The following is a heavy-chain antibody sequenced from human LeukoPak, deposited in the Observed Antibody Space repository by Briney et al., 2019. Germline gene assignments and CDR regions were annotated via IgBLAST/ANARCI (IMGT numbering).Heavy chain of an antibody. CDR3: ATEPYDSSGIFDY. J-gene: IGHJ4*02. CDR2: FNPENGNT. Sequence: ASVKVSCKASGYSFVGYGITWVRQAPGQGLEWMGWFNPENGNTNYAQKVQGRVTMTADTSTSTSYVELRSLRSDDTAVYYCATEPYDSSGIFDYWGQGTLVTVSS. D-gene: IGHD3-22*01. V-gene: IGHV1-18*01. CDR1: GYSFVGYG.